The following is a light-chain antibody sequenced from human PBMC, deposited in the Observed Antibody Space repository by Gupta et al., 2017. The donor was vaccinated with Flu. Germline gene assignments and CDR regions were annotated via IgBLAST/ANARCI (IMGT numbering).Light chain of an antibody. CDR1: QSVSTY. V-gene: IGKV3-11*01. CDR3: QKHSKGPPYR. J-gene: IGKJ2*03. Sequence: EFELPQSPATLSLSPGERATLSCRASQSVSTYLDWYQKKPCLAPRLLIYDASNRDTGIPARINGSGPGTNFTLTISSRDPEDLAVYYCQKHSKGPPYRFGHSIRLEIK. CDR2: DAS.